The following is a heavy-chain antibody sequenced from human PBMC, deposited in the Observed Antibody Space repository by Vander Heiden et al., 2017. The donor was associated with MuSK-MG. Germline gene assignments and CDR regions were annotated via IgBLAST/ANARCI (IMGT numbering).Heavy chain of an antibody. D-gene: IGHD2-2*02. CDR1: GFTFSSYG. J-gene: IGHJ6*03. V-gene: IGHV3-33*01. Sequence: QVQLVESGGGVVQPGRSLRLSCAASGFTFSSYGMHWVRQAPGKGLEWVAVIWYDGSNKYYADSVKGRFTISRDNSKNTLYLQMNSLRAEDTAVYYCARTKECSSTSCYKYYYYYMDVWGKGTTVTVSS. CDR3: ARTKECSSTSCYKYYYYYMDV. CDR2: IWYDGSNK.